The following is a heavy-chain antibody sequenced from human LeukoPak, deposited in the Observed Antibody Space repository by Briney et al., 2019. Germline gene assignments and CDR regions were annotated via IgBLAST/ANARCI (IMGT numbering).Heavy chain of an antibody. CDR3: ARHPHYYGSGNYYYGMDV. Sequence: GESLKISCKGSGYSFTSYWISWVRQMPGKGLEWMGRIDPSDSYTNYSPSFQGHVTISAGKSISTAYLQWSSLKASDTAMYYCARHPHYYGSGNYYYGMDVWGKGTTVTVSS. V-gene: IGHV5-10-1*01. CDR1: GYSFTSYW. CDR2: IDPSDSYT. D-gene: IGHD3-10*01. J-gene: IGHJ6*04.